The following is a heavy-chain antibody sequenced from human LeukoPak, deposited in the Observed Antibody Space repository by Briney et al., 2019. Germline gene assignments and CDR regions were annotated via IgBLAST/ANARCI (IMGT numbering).Heavy chain of an antibody. D-gene: IGHD2-15*01. Sequence: GGSLRLSCAASGFDFSDFYMHWVRQASGRGLEWVGLIRTKPNSYTTVYAASVKGRFTIPRDDSKNTAYLQMNSLKAEDTAVYYCTRQHCSGGTCSYVDYWGQGTLVTVSS. J-gene: IGHJ4*02. V-gene: IGHV3-73*01. CDR3: TRQHCSGGTCSYVDY. CDR1: GFDFSDFY. CDR2: IRTKPNSYTT.